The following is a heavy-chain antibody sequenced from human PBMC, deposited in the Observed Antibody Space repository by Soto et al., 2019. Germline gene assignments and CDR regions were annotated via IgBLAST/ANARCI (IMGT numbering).Heavy chain of an antibody. V-gene: IGHV1-69*13. CDR1: GGTFSSYA. D-gene: IGHD1-20*01. CDR2: IIPIFGTA. CDR3: ARLRLTGTTYYYYYGMDV. J-gene: IGHJ6*02. Sequence: ASVKVSCKASGGTFSSYAISWVRQAPGQGLEWMGGIIPIFGTANYAQKFQGRVTITADESTSTAYMELSSLRSEDTAVYYCARLRLTGTTYYYYYGMDVWGQGTTVTVSS.